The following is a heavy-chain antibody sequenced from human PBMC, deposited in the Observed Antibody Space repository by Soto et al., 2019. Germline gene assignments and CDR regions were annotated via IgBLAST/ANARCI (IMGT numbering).Heavy chain of an antibody. CDR1: GGSVNSNNYY. Sequence: SETLSLTCTVSGGSVNSNNYYWDWLRQPPGKGLEWIGSIYNSATTYYNPSLKSRVTISVDTSKNLFSLNLSAVTAADTAMYYCGRVVIAASAHPDFDYWGQGTLVTVSS. V-gene: IGHV4-39*01. CDR2: IYNSATT. J-gene: IGHJ4*02. D-gene: IGHD2-15*01. CDR3: GRVVIAASAHPDFDY.